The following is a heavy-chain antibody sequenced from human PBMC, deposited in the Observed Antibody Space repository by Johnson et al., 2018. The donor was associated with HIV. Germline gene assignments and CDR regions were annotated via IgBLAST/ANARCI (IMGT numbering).Heavy chain of an antibody. D-gene: IGHD3-3*01. J-gene: IGHJ3*02. CDR3: ARDMRWSKAFDI. Sequence: QLVESGGGLVQPGGSLRLSCAASGFTFDDYAMHWVRQVPGKGLEWVSSISWNSGSIGYADSVKGRFTISRDNAKNSLYLQMNSLRAEDTALYYCARDMRWSKAFDIWGQGTMVTVSS. CDR2: ISWNSGSI. V-gene: IGHV3-9*01. CDR1: GFTFDDYA.